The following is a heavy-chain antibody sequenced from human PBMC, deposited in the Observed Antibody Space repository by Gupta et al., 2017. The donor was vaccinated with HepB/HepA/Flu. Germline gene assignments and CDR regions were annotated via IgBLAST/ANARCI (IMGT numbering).Heavy chain of an antibody. J-gene: IGHJ6*02. V-gene: IGHV3-23*01. CDR1: GFPFDVLP. CDR3: VKDCLQVCYYYGVDV. CDR2: IIANSLST. Sequence: QLLECGGRLVRPGGYLRLSCAASGFPFDVLPLSWFSQAPGNGMGWISTIIANSLSTCYIDYVKGRLTISRDNSKNTVYLQMNSLRAEDTAIYYCVKDCLQVCYYYGVDVWGQGTTVTVSS.